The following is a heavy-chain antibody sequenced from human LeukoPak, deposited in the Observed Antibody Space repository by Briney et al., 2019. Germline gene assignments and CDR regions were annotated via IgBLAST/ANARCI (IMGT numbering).Heavy chain of an antibody. CDR3: AREKNWTFDI. Sequence: ASVKVSCKASGGTFSSYAISWVRQAPGQGLEWMGGIIPIFGTANYAQKFQGRVTITADESTSTAYMELSSLRSEDTAVYYCAREKNWTFDIWGQGTMVTVSS. V-gene: IGHV1-69*13. J-gene: IGHJ3*02. CDR2: IIPIFGTA. D-gene: IGHD1-1*01. CDR1: GGTFSSYA.